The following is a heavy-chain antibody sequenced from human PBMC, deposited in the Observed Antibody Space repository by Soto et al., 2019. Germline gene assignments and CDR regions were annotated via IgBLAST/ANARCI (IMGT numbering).Heavy chain of an antibody. Sequence: RASVKVSCKASGYTVTGYYMHWVRQAPGQGLEWMGWINPNSGGTNYAQKFQGWVTMTRDTSISTAYMELSRLRSDDTAVYYCARPRTTDLIDYWGQGTLVTVSS. J-gene: IGHJ4*02. CDR1: GYTVTGYY. D-gene: IGHD4-17*01. V-gene: IGHV1-2*04. CDR2: INPNSGGT. CDR3: ARPRTTDLIDY.